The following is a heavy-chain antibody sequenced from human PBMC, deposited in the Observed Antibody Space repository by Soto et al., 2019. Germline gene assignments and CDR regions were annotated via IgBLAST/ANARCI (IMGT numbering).Heavy chain of an antibody. V-gene: IGHV3-9*01. CDR2: ISWNSGSI. CDR1: GFTFDDYA. CDR3: AKDSGSSWYASLVDP. J-gene: IGHJ5*02. D-gene: IGHD6-13*01. Sequence: EVQLVESGGGLVQPGRSLRLSCAASGFTFDDYAMHWVRQAPGKGLEWVSGISWNSGSIGYADSVKGRFTISRDNAKNSLYLQMNSLRAEDTALYYCAKDSGSSWYASLVDPWGQGTLVTVSS.